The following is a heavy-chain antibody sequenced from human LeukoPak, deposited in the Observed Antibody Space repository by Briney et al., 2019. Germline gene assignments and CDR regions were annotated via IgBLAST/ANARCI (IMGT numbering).Heavy chain of an antibody. V-gene: IGHV3-23*01. CDR3: ARDARQQLVERFDY. J-gene: IGHJ4*02. D-gene: IGHD6-13*01. Sequence: PGGSLRLSCEASGFTFSSYAMIWVRQAPGKGLEWVSAITGSGGGTQYADSVKGRFTISRDNAKNSLYLQMNSLRAEDTAVYYCARDARQQLVERFDYWGQGTLVTVSS. CDR2: ITGSGGGT. CDR1: GFTFSSYA.